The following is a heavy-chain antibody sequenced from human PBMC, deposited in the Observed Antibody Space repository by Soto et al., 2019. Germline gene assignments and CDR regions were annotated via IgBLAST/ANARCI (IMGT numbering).Heavy chain of an antibody. CDR2: INPNSGGT. CDR1: GYTFTDYY. Sequence: ASVKVSCKASGYTFTDYYMHWVRQAPGQGLEWMGWINPNSGGTNYAQKFQGWVTMTRDTSISTAYMELSRLRSDDTAVYYCARAMSIAVADSAFDIWGQGTMVTVSS. CDR3: ARAMSIAVADSAFDI. J-gene: IGHJ3*02. V-gene: IGHV1-2*04. D-gene: IGHD6-19*01.